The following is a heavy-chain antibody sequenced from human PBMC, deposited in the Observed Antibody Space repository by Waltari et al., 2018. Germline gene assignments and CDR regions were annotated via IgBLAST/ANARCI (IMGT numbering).Heavy chain of an antibody. Sequence: QMQLVESGGGVVQPGGSLRLPCSGSELNFNNYAMQWVRQAPGKGLEWVALISYHGSNKYYADSVRGRFGISRDTSKNTVDLQMDSVRHEDTAMYFCARGRSADGYITDLWGQGTLVTVSP. CDR3: ARGRSADGYITDL. CDR1: ELNFNNYA. J-gene: IGHJ5*02. D-gene: IGHD5-12*01. CDR2: ISYHGSNK. V-gene: IGHV3-30*09.